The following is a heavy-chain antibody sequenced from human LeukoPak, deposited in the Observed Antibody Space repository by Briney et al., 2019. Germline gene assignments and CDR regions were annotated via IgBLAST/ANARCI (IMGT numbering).Heavy chain of an antibody. Sequence: ASVKVSCKASGYTFTSYGISWVRQAPGQGLEWMGIINPSGGSTSYAQKFQGRVTMTRDTSTSTVYMELSSLRSEDTAVYYCARDSWYSSSWYYFDYWGQGTLVTVSS. V-gene: IGHV1-46*01. CDR1: GYTFTSYG. CDR3: ARDSWYSSSWYYFDY. J-gene: IGHJ4*02. CDR2: INPSGGST. D-gene: IGHD6-13*01.